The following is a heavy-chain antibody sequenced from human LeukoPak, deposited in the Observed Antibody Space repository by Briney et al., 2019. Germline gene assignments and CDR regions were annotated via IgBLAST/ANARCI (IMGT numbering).Heavy chain of an antibody. CDR2: IYYSGRT. J-gene: IGHJ4*02. CDR1: GGSISNHY. Sequence: SETLSLTCTVSGGSISNHYWSWIRQPPGKGLEWIGNIYYSGRTNYNPSLRSRVTISVDTSKNQFSLKLNSVTAADTAVYYCARHSGAYDYWLGYWGQGTLVTVSS. CDR3: ARHSGAYDYWLGY. D-gene: IGHD5-12*01. V-gene: IGHV4-59*08.